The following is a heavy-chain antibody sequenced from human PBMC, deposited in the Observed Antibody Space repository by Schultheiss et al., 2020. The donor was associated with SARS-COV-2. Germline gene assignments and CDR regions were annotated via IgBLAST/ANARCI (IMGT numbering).Heavy chain of an antibody. Sequence: LSLTCAASGFTFSSYAMSWVRQAPGKGLEWVSGISWNSGTIAHADSVKGRFTISRNNGQNSLFLQMNSLGGDDTALYYCAKGSSIVVTAAIDYWGQGILVTVSS. D-gene: IGHD2-2*01. CDR2: ISWNSGTI. V-gene: IGHV3-9*01. CDR1: GFTFSSYA. J-gene: IGHJ4*02. CDR3: AKGSSIVVTAAIDY.